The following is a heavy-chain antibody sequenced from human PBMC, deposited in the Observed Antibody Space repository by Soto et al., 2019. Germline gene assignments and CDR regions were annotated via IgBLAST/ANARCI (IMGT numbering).Heavy chain of an antibody. CDR1: GFSFSSHV. Sequence: VHLLDSGGDLVQPGGSLRLSCAASGFSFSSHVMSWVRQAPGKGLEWVSSISGSGGGTYYADSVKGRFIISRDNSKNTLDLQMNSLRVEDTAVYYCAKGWCDSWGQGTLVTVSS. CDR2: ISGSGGGT. V-gene: IGHV3-23*01. CDR3: AKGWCDS. J-gene: IGHJ5*01.